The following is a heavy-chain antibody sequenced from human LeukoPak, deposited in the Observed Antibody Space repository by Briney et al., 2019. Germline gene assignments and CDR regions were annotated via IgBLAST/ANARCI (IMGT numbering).Heavy chain of an antibody. J-gene: IGHJ4*02. CDR2: ISWNSGSI. Sequence: PGRSLRLSCAASGFTFDDYAMHWVRQAPGKGLEWVSGISWNSGSIGYADSVKGRFTISRDNAKNSLYLQMNSLRAEDTALYYCAKDIRRMTGAGTLDYWGQGTLVTVSS. V-gene: IGHV3-9*01. CDR1: GFTFDDYA. D-gene: IGHD6-19*01. CDR3: AKDIRRMTGAGTLDY.